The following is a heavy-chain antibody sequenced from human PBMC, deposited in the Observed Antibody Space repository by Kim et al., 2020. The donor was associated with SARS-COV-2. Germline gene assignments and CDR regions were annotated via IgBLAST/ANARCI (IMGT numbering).Heavy chain of an antibody. CDR1: GFNFSNYA. D-gene: IGHD3-16*01. J-gene: IGHJ4*02. CDR3: TRDSLGPTFDY. CDR2: ISYDGSKN. V-gene: IGHV3-30*04. Sequence: GGSLRLSCAASGFNFSNYAMHWVRQAPGRGLKWVAIISYDGSKNYYADSVKGRFTISRDNSKNTLFLQMNSLRSDDTAVYYCTRDSLGPTFDYWGQGTLV.